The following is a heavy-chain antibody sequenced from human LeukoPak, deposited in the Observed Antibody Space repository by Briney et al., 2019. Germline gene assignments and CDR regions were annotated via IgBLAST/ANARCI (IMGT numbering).Heavy chain of an antibody. Sequence: GGSLRLSCAASGFTFSDYYMSWIRQAPGKGLECVSYISSSGNTTYHADSVKGRFTISRDNAKNSLYLQMSSLRAEDTAVYYCAGAKRNGFDIWGQGTMVTVSS. J-gene: IGHJ3*02. CDR2: ISSSGNTT. CDR1: GFTFSDYY. CDR3: AGAKRNGFDI. V-gene: IGHV3-11*04.